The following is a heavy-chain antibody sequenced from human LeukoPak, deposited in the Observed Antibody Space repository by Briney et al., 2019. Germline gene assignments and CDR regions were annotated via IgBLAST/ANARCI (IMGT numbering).Heavy chain of an antibody. CDR1: GFTFSSYG. J-gene: IGHJ4*02. Sequence: GGTLRLSCAASGFTFSSYGMHWVRQPPGKGLEWVAGISYDGSNKYYADSVKGRFTISRENSKNTLYQQMNSLRAEDTAVYYCAKDPNYYDSSGYYGDYWGQGTLVTVSS. V-gene: IGHV3-30*18. D-gene: IGHD3-22*01. CDR3: AKDPNYYDSSGYYGDY. CDR2: ISYDGSNK.